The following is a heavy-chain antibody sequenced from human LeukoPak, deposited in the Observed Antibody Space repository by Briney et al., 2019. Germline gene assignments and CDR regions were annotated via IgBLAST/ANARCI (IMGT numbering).Heavy chain of an antibody. J-gene: IGHJ3*02. CDR1: GFTFSSYA. Sequence: GGSLRLSCAASGFTFSSYAMHWVRQAPGKGLEWVAVISYDGSNKYYTDSVKGRFTISRDNSKNTLYLQMNSLRAEDTAVYYCASGVAAAGNDAFDIWGQGTMVTVSS. CDR2: ISYDGSNK. V-gene: IGHV3-30-3*01. D-gene: IGHD6-13*01. CDR3: ASGVAAAGNDAFDI.